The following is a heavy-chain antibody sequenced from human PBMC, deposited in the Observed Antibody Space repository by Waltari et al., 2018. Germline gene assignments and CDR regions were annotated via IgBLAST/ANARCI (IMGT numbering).Heavy chain of an antibody. Sequence: QVQLVQSGAEVKKPGASVKVSCKASGYTFTGYYMHWVRQAPGQGLEWMGRSNPNSGGTNDAQKFQGRVTMTRDTSISTAYMELSRLRSDDTAVYYCARGAVLMVYAIDDAFDIWGQGTMVTVSS. J-gene: IGHJ3*02. V-gene: IGHV1-2*06. CDR1: GYTFTGYY. D-gene: IGHD2-8*01. CDR2: SNPNSGGT. CDR3: ARGAVLMVYAIDDAFDI.